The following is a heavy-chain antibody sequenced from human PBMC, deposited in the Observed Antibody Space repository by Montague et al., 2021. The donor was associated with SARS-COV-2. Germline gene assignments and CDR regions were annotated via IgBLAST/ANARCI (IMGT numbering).Heavy chain of an antibody. J-gene: IGHJ6*03. D-gene: IGHD3-10*01. V-gene: IGHV3-64*01. CDR2: ISSNGGST. Sequence: SLRLSCAASGFTFSSYAMHWVRQAPGKGLEYVSAISSNGGSTSYANSVKGRFTISRDNSKNTLYLQMGSLRAEDMAVYYCAGEGWRITMVRGVYYMDVWGKGTTVTVSS. CDR1: GFTFSSYA. CDR3: AGEGWRITMVRGVYYMDV.